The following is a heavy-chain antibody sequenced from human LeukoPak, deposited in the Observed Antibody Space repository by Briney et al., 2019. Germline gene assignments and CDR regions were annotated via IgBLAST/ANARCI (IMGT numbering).Heavy chain of an antibody. CDR2: ISSSSSTI. V-gene: IGHV3-48*01. J-gene: IGHJ3*02. CDR3: AKDTLSYHVFDI. Sequence: PGGSLRLSCAASGFTFSSYSMNWVRQAPGKGLEWVSYISSSSSTIYYADSVKGRFTISRDNAKNSLYLQMNSLRAEDTAVYYCAKDTLSYHVFDIWGQGTMVTVSS. D-gene: IGHD3-16*02. CDR1: GFTFSSYS.